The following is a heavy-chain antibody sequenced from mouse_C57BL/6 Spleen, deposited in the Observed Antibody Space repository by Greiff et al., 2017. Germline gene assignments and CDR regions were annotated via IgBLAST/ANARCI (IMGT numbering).Heavy chain of an antibody. V-gene: IGHV1-69*01. CDR2: IDPSDSYT. CDR1: GYTFTSYW. D-gene: IGHD2-4*01. J-gene: IGHJ3*01. CDR3: ARTGDYGAWFAY. Sequence: QVQLQQPGAELVMPGASVKLSCKASGYTFTSYWMHWVKQRPGQGLEWIGEIDPSDSYTNYNQKFKGQSTLTVDKSSSTAYMQLSSLTSEDSAVYYCARTGDYGAWFAYWGQGTLVTVSA.